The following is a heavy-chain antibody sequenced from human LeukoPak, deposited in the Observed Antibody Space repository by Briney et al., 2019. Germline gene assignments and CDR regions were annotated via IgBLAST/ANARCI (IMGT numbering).Heavy chain of an antibody. CDR1: GYTFTGYS. V-gene: IGHV1-2*02. D-gene: IGHD2-2*01. CDR3: ARAPGYLCSSTSCYESLSFDH. Sequence: GASVKVSCKASGYTFTGYSMHWVRQAPGQGLEWMGWIKPNSGGTNYAQKFRGRVTMTRDTSISTAYMELSSLRSDDTAVYYCARAPGYLCSSTSCYESLSFDHWGQGTLVTVSS. CDR2: IKPNSGGT. J-gene: IGHJ4*02.